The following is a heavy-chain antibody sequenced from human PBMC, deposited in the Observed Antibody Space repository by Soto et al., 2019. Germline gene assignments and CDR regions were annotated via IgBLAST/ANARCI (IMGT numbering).Heavy chain of an antibody. Sequence: PGGSLRLSCVGSGFVFKNFAINWVRQPPGKGLEWVSVIRGTGLNTYYAASVKGRFNISRDNSKNTVYLQMDSLKVEDTAVYYCAKRASPANIDNWFDPWGPGTQVTVS. CDR3: AKRASPANIDNWFDP. CDR1: GFVFKNFA. J-gene: IGHJ5*02. CDR2: IRGTGLNT. V-gene: IGHV3-23*01.